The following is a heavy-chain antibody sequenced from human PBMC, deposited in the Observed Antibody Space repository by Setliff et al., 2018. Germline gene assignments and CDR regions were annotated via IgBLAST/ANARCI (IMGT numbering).Heavy chain of an antibody. CDR3: ARGNYAYWYFDL. Sequence: SETLSLTCVVSGGSISSDYWGWIRQPAGKGLEWIGRLSPGGNTNYSPSLKSRVTMSLDTSKNYFSLKLKSVTAADTAIYFCARGNYAYWYFDLWG. CDR2: LSPGGNT. V-gene: IGHV4-4*07. CDR1: GGSISSDY. D-gene: IGHD1-7*01. J-gene: IGHJ2*01.